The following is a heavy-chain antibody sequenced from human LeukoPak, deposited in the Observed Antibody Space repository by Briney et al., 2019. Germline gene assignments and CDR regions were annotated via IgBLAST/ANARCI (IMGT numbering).Heavy chain of an antibody. CDR2: INHSGST. V-gene: IGHV4-39*07. D-gene: IGHD3-3*01. CDR3: ARGPFLDVRYYDFWRGHYYYMDV. CDR1: GGSISSSSYY. Sequence: ETLSLTCTVSGGSISSSSYYWSWIRQPPGKGLEWIGEINHSGSTNYNPSLKSRVTISVDTSKNQFSLKLSSVTAADTAVYYCARGPFLDVRYYDFWRGHYYYMDVWGKGTTVTVSS. J-gene: IGHJ6*03.